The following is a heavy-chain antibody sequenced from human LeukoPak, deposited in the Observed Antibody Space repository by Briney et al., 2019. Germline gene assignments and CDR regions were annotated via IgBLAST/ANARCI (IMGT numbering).Heavy chain of an antibody. J-gene: IGHJ4*02. D-gene: IGHD4-23*01. CDR1: GYTFTGHY. V-gene: IGHV1-2*02. CDR2: INPNSGGT. Sequence: ASVNVSCKASGYTFTGHYMHWVRQAPGQGLEWVGWINPNSGGTNYAQKFQGRVTMTRDTSINTAYMEVSRLRSDDTAVYYCASIGGTSLEYWGQGTLVTVSS. CDR3: ASIGGTSLEY.